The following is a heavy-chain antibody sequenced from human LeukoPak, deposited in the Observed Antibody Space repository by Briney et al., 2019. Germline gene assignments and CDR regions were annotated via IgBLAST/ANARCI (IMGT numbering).Heavy chain of an antibody. CDR2: ISGNGGST. D-gene: IGHD1-26*01. J-gene: IGHJ4*02. CDR1: GFTFGSFA. V-gene: IGHV3-23*01. Sequence: PGGTLRLSCAASGFTFGSFAMSWVRHAPGKGLEWVSDISGNGGSTYYAGSVKGRFTISRDNSKNTLYLQMNSLRAEDTAVYYCARDPGGSYYGFDYWGQGTLVTVSS. CDR3: ARDPGGSYYGFDY.